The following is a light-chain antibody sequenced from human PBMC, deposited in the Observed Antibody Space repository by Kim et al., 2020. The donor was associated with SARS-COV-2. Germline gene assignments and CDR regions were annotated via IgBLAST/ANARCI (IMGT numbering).Light chain of an antibody. CDR3: SSYTSSSTLI. CDR1: SSDVGSYTR. V-gene: IGLV2-18*02. CDR2: EVS. J-gene: IGLJ2*01. Sequence: GRSVTVSCTGTSSDVGSYTRVSWYQQPPGTAPKLIIYEVSDRPSGVPHRFSGSKSGNTASLTISWLQTEDEADYYCSSYTSSSTLIFGGGTKVTVL.